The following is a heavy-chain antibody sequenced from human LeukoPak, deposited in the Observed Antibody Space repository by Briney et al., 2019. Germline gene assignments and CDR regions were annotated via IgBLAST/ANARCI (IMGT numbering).Heavy chain of an antibody. CDR2: MNPNSGNT. D-gene: IGHD3-3*01. Sequence: VASVKVSCKASGYTFTSYDINWVRQATGQGLEWMGWMNPNSGNTGYAQKFQGRVTMTRNTSISTAYMELSSLRSEDTAVYYCARGSWDFWSGYYSHYYYMDVWGKGTTVTVSS. CDR1: GYTFTSYD. J-gene: IGHJ6*03. V-gene: IGHV1-8*01. CDR3: ARGSWDFWSGYYSHYYYMDV.